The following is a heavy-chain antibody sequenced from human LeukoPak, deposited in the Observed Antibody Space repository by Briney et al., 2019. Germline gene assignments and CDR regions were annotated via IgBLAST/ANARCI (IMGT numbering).Heavy chain of an antibody. Sequence: GGSLRLSCAASVFIRSIYEMNWVRQAPGKGLEWVSYISSSGSTIFYADSVKGRFTISRDTGKNSLYLQIHSLRVEDTAVYYCARHGDFGGNWFVPWGQGTLVTVSS. V-gene: IGHV3-48*03. CDR2: ISSSGSTI. CDR1: VFIRSIYE. D-gene: IGHD4-17*01. CDR3: ARHGDFGGNWFVP. J-gene: IGHJ5*02.